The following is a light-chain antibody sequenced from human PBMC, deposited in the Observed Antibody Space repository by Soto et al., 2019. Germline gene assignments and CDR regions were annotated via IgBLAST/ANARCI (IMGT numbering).Light chain of an antibody. Sequence: SYELTQPPSVSVSPGQTASITCSGDKLGDKYACWYQQKPGQSPVLVIYQNSKRPSGIPERFSGPNSGNTATLTISGTQAMDEADYYCQAWASSTVVFGGGTKLTVL. V-gene: IGLV3-1*01. CDR3: QAWASSTVV. J-gene: IGLJ3*02. CDR2: QNS. CDR1: KLGDKY.